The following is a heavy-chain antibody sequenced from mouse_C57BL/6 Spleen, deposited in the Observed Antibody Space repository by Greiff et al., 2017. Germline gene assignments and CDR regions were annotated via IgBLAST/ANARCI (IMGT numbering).Heavy chain of an antibody. D-gene: IGHD2-12*01. CDR1: GFSFTSYG. CDR3: AKEDDAWFAY. V-gene: IGHV2-3*01. Sequence: VQGVESGPGLVAPSPSLSITCTVSGFSFTSYGVSWVRQPPGKGLEWLGVMWGDGSTTYHSALISRLSISKDNSKSQDFLKLNSLQTDDTASYYCAKEDDAWFAYWGQGTLVTVSA. J-gene: IGHJ3*01. CDR2: MWGDGST.